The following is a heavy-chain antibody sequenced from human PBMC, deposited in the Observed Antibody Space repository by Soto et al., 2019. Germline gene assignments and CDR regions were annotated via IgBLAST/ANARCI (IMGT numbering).Heavy chain of an antibody. J-gene: IGHJ4*02. CDR2: ISYDGSNK. D-gene: IGHD6-13*01. CDR1: GFTFSSYA. CDR3: ARVTYRSHPLLDY. Sequence: QVQLVESGGGVVQPGRSLRLSCAASGFTFSSYAMHWVRQAPGKGLEWVAVISYDGSNKYYADSVKGRVTISRDNYKNTLYLQMNSLRAEDTAVYYCARVTYRSHPLLDYWGKGTLVTVSS. V-gene: IGHV3-30-3*01.